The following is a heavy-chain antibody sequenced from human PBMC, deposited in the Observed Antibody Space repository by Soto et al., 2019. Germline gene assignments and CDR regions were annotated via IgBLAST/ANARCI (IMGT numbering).Heavy chain of an antibody. Sequence: EVQLLESGGGLVQPGGSLRLSCAASGFTFSSYAMSWVRQAPGKGLEWVSAISGSGGSTYYADSVKGRFTISRDNSKNTLYLQMNSLRAEDTAVYYCAKGGHYDFWSGYHVFDYWGQGTLVIVSS. CDR2: ISGSGGST. CDR3: AKGGHYDFWSGYHVFDY. J-gene: IGHJ4*02. D-gene: IGHD3-3*01. V-gene: IGHV3-23*01. CDR1: GFTFSSYA.